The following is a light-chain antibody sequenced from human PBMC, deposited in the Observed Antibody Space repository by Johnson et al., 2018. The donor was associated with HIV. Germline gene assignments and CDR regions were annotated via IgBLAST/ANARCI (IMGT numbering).Light chain of an antibody. CDR2: DNN. V-gene: IGLV1-51*01. CDR1: SSNIGNNY. Sequence: QSVLTQSPSVSAAPGQKVTISCSGSSSNIGNNYVSWYQQLPGTAPKLIIYDNNKRPSGIPDRFSGSKSGTSATLGITGLQTGDEADYYCGTWDSSLSGVFGTGTKVTVL. CDR3: GTWDSSLSGV. J-gene: IGLJ1*01.